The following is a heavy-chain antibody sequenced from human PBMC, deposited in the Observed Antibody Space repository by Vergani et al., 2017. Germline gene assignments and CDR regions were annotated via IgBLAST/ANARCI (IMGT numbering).Heavy chain of an antibody. J-gene: IGHJ4*02. CDR2: IYYSGST. CDR3: ARASTVTTTAFDY. Sequence: QVQLQESGPGLAKPSETLSLTCTVSGGSISSYYWSWIRQPPGKGLEWIGYIYYSGSTNYNPSLKSRVTISVDTSKNQFSLKLSSVTAADTAVYYCARASTVTTTAFDYWGQGTLVTVSS. V-gene: IGHV4-59*01. D-gene: IGHD4-17*01. CDR1: GGSISSYY.